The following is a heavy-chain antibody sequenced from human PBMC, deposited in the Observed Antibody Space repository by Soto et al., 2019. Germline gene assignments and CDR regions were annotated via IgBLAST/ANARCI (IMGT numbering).Heavy chain of an antibody. Sequence: GESLKISCQTSGYDFSVHWIGWVRQMPGKGLEWVGIIYPGDSDARYSPSFQGHVVISVDKAINTAYLQWSGLQASDSAIYYCARATTISTYRDHYFDAWGQGTLVTVSS. D-gene: IGHD2-2*01. CDR3: ARATTISTYRDHYFDA. CDR2: IYPGDSDA. V-gene: IGHV5-51*01. CDR1: GYDFSVHW. J-gene: IGHJ5*02.